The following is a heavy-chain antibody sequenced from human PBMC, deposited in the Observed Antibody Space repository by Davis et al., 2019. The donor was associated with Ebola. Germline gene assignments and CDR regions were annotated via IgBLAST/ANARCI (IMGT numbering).Heavy chain of an antibody. CDR2: MNPNSGNT. D-gene: IGHD6-13*01. V-gene: IGHV1-8*01. CDR1: GYTFTSYD. J-gene: IGHJ5*02. Sequence: ASVKVSCKASGYTFTSYDINWVRQATGQGLEWMGWMNPNSGNTGYAQKFQGRVTMTTDTSTSTAYMELRSLRSDDTAVYYCARRGTSSWYAGWFDPWGQGTLVTVSS. CDR3: ARRGTSSWYAGWFDP.